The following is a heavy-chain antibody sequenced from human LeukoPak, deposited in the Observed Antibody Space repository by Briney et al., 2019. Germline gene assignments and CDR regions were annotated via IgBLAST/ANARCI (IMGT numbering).Heavy chain of an antibody. CDR3: AREYGSGIYYYMDV. V-gene: IGHV1-69*06. D-gene: IGHD3-10*01. J-gene: IGHJ6*03. CDR2: IIPIFGTA. CDR1: GGTFSSYA. Sequence: SVKFSCKASGGTFSSYAISWVRQPPGQGLEWMGGIIPIFGTANYAQKFQGRVTITADKSTSTAYMELRSLRSDDTAVYYCAREYGSGIYYYMDVWGKGTTVTVSS.